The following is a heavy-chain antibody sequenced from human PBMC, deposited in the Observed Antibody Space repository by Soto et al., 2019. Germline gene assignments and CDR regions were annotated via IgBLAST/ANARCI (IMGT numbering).Heavy chain of an antibody. J-gene: IGHJ1*01. CDR1: GYTFTSYD. CDR2: MNPNSGNT. CDR3: ARSLGDEQQLPNPAGEH. V-gene: IGHV1-8*01. D-gene: IGHD6-13*01. Sequence: GASVKVSCKASGYTFTSYDINWVRQATGQGLEWMGWMNPNSGNTGYAQKFQGRVTMTRNTSISTAYMELSSLRSEDTAVYYCARSLGDEQQLPNPAGEHWGQRTPVTVSS.